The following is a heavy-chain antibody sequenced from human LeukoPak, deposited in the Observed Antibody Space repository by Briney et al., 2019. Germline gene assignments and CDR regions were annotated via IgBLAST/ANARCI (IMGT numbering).Heavy chain of an antibody. Sequence: GGSLRLSCAASGFTFSSSAMSWVRQAPGKGLEWVSAITSSGANTFYADSVRGRFTISRDNSRKTLHLQMNSLRADDTAVYYCAKRLESGADYYDHWGQGTLVTVSS. D-gene: IGHD1-1*01. J-gene: IGHJ4*02. V-gene: IGHV3-23*01. CDR3: AKRLESGADYYDH. CDR1: GFTFSSSA. CDR2: ITSSGANT.